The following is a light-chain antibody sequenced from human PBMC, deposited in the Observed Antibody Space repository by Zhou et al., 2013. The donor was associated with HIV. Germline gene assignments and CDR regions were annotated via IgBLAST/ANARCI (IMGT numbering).Light chain of an antibody. Sequence: DIQMTQSPSTLSASVGDRVTITCRASQSISSWLAWYQQTPGKAPKLLIYQASSLDSGVPSRFSGSGYGTEFTLTISSLQSEDFTTYYCQQYNSYWTFGQGTKVEIK. CDR1: QSISSW. J-gene: IGKJ1*01. V-gene: IGKV1-5*03. CDR3: QQYNSYWT. CDR2: QAS.